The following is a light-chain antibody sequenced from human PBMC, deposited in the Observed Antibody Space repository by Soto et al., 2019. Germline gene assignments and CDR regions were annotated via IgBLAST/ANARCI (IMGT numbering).Light chain of an antibody. J-gene: IGLJ1*01. Sequence: QAVVTQDPSLTVSPGGTVTLTCGSSTGAVTSGHYPYWFQQKPGQAPRTLIYDTSNKHSWTPARFSGSLLGGKAALTLSGAQPEDEAEYYCLLSYSGARSYVFGTGTKLTVL. V-gene: IGLV7-46*01. CDR2: DTS. CDR1: TGAVTSGHY. CDR3: LLSYSGARSYV.